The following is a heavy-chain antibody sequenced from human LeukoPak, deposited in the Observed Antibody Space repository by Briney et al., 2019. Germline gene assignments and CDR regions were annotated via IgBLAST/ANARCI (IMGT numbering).Heavy chain of an antibody. CDR2: IYFSGNT. Sequence: SETLSLTCTVSGASISSSNSYWGWIRQPPGKGLEWIGSIYFSGNTYYNVSLKSRVTISVDTSKNQFSLKLSSVTAADTAVYYCARAFYPGYYSYMAVWGKGTTVTVSS. D-gene: IGHD3-3*02. CDR3: ARAFYPGYYSYMAV. CDR1: GASISSSNSY. V-gene: IGHV4-39*07. J-gene: IGHJ6*03.